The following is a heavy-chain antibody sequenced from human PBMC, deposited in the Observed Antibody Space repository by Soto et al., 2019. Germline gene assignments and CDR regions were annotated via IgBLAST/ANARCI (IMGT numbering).Heavy chain of an antibody. CDR2: ILVSHGSP. D-gene: IGHD2-8*01. V-gene: IGHV1-3*01. J-gene: IGHJ4*02. CDR1: GYTFTTHS. CDR3: AREPEDGVPGDY. Sequence: QVQLVQSGAEVKEPGASVRVSCKASGYTFTTHSLHWARQAPGQGLEWMGWILVSHGSPRYAPQFLGRLTFETDTFTTTAYMDLTRLTPDDTAVYYCAREPEDGVPGDYWGQGTPVVVSS.